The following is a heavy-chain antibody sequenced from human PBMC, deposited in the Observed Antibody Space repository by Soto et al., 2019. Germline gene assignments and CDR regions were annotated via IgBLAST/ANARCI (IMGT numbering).Heavy chain of an antibody. CDR1: ACTFSMYT. J-gene: IGHJ4*02. V-gene: IGHV1-69*13. CDR2: IIPIFGTA. D-gene: IGHD3-9*01. CDR3: AGARTYGRVLRYFDWFPRSYFAF. Sequence: SVKVYLKTAACTFSMYTISCVRQAPEQGLEWMGGIIPIFGTANYAQKFQGRVTITADESTSTAYMELSSLRSEDTAVYYCAGARTYGRVLRYFDWFPRSYFAFWGQGTLVPVSS.